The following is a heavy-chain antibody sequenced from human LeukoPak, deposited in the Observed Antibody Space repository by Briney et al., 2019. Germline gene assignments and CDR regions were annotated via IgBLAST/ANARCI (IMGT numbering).Heavy chain of an antibody. J-gene: IGHJ4*02. V-gene: IGHV4-59*01. D-gene: IGHD3-3*01. CDR3: VRSDDFWSGYYGY. Sequence: NPSETLSLTCSVSGVSLSTYSWTWVRQPPGKGLEWIGYIFYSGSTNYNPSLKSRVTISVDTSKNQFSLKLSSVTAADTAVYYCVRSDDFWSGYYGYWGQGTLVTVSS. CDR2: IFYSGST. CDR1: GVSLSTYS.